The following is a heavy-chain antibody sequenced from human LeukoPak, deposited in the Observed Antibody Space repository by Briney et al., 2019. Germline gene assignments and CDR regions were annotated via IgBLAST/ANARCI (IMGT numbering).Heavy chain of an antibody. CDR2: INPNSGGT. D-gene: IGHD2-2*01. Sequence: ASVKVSCKASGYTFTGYYMHWVRQAPGQGLEWMGWINPNSGGTNYAQKFQGRVTMTRDTSISTAYMELSRLRPDDTAVYYCAVRGTLYCSSTSCYLWWGQGTLVTVSS. CDR3: AVRGTLYCSSTSCYLW. V-gene: IGHV1-2*02. CDR1: GYTFTGYY. J-gene: IGHJ4*02.